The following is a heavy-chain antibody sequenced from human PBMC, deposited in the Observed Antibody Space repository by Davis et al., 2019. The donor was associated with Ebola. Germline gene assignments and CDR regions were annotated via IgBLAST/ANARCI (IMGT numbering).Heavy chain of an antibody. V-gene: IGHV1-18*01. CDR1: GYTFTSYG. Sequence: ASVKVSCKASGYTFTSYGISWVRQAPGQGLEWVGWISAYNGNTNYAQKLQGRVTMTTDTSTSTAYMELRSLRSDDTAVYYCARPFYDFWGDGFDPWGQGTLVTVSS. CDR2: ISAYNGNT. D-gene: IGHD3-3*01. CDR3: ARPFYDFWGDGFDP. J-gene: IGHJ5*02.